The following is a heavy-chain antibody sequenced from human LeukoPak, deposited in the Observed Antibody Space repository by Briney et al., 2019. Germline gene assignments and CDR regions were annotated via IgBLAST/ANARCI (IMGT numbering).Heavy chain of an antibody. Sequence: SETLSLTCAVFGGSTSSSYWWSWVRRSPEKGLEWIGEIYQNGNTNYNPSLKSRVTVSIAKSKNQFSLNLSSVTAAVTAVYFCARRDLWFGFFDYWGQGTLVTVSS. CDR3: ARRDLWFGFFDY. J-gene: IGHJ4*02. D-gene: IGHD3-10*01. CDR1: GGSTSSSYW. CDR2: IYQNGNT. V-gene: IGHV4-4*02.